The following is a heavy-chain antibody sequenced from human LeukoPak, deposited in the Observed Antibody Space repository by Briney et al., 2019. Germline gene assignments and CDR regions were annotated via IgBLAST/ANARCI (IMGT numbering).Heavy chain of an antibody. CDR1: GFNFDRYT. J-gene: IGHJ4*02. CDR3: AKELDTMFFDY. D-gene: IGHD3-10*02. Sequence: GGSLRLSCATSGFNFDRYTIHWVRQAPGKGLEWVSLAGWAGGTTFYSDSVRGRFTISRDSGRKSVYLQMNSLTTDDTAFYFCAKELDTMFFDYWGQGALVSVSS. CDR2: AGWAGGTT. V-gene: IGHV3-43*01.